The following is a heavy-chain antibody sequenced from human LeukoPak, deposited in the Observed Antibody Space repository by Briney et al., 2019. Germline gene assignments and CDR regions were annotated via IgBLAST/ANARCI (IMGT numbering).Heavy chain of an antibody. CDR2: IYYSGST. J-gene: IGHJ4*02. V-gene: IGHV4-39*07. Sequence: SETLSLTCTVSGGSISSSSYYWGWIRQPPGKGLEWIGSIYYSGSTYYNPSLKSRVTISVDTSKNQFSLKLSSVTAADTAVYYCVCWIWFGELLLDYWGQGTLVTVSS. CDR3: VCWIWFGELLLDY. D-gene: IGHD3-10*01. CDR1: GGSISSSSYY.